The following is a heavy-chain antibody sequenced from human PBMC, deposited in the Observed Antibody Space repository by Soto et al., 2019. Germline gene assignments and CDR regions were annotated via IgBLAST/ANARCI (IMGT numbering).Heavy chain of an antibody. J-gene: IGHJ5*02. V-gene: IGHV4-34*01. D-gene: IGHD4-4*01. CDR1: GGSFSGYY. CDR3: AREVSVTRAYNWFDP. CDR2: INHSGST. Sequence: SETLSLTCAVYGGSFSGYYWSWIRQPPGRGLEWIGEINHSGSTNYNPSLKSRVTILVDTSKNQFSLKLSSVTAADTAVYYCAREVSVTRAYNWFDPWGQGTLVTVSS.